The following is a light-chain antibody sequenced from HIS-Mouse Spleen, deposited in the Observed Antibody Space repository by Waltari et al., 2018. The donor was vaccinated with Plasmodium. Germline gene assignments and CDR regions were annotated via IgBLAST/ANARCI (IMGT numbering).Light chain of an antibody. CDR3: QQYYSTPYT. V-gene: IGKV4-1*01. CDR1: QSVLYSSNNKNY. J-gene: IGKJ2*01. Sequence: DIVMTQSPDSLAVSLGERATINCKSSQSVLYSSNNKNYLAWYQQKPGQPPKLLIYLASTRESGVPDRFSGGGSATDFTLTISSLQAEDVAVYYCQQYYSTPYTFGQGTKLEIK. CDR2: LAS.